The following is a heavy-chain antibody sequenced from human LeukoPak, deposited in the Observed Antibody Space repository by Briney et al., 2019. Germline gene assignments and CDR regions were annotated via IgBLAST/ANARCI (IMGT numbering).Heavy chain of an antibody. V-gene: IGHV4-39*01. CDR3: VGYSYGRETFDY. CDR1: GGSISSSSYY. Sequence: SETLSLTCTVSGGSISSSSYYGGWIRQPPGKGLEWIGSIYYSGSTYYNPSLKSRVTISVDTSKNQFSLKLSSVTAADTAVYYCVGYSYGRETFDYWGQGTLVTVSS. CDR2: IYYSGST. J-gene: IGHJ4*02. D-gene: IGHD5-18*01.